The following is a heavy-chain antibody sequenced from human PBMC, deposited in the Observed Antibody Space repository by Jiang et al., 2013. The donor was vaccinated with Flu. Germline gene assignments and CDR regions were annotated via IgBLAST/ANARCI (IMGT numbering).Heavy chain of an antibody. J-gene: IGHJ3*02. CDR2: IYYSGST. V-gene: IGHV4-31*03. D-gene: IGHD2-15*01. CDR1: GGSISSGGYY. Sequence: GSGLVKPSQTLSLTCTVSGGSISSGGYYWSWIRQHPGKGLEWIGYIYYSGSTYYNPSLKSRVTISVDTSNNQFSLKLNSVTAADSAVYYCARDIYCSAGSCYSGAFDIWGQGTLVTVSS. CDR3: ARDIYCSAGSCYSGAFDI.